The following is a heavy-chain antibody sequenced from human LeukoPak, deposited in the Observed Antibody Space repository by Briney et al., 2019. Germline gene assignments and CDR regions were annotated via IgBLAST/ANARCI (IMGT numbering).Heavy chain of an antibody. J-gene: IGHJ4*02. CDR3: ARVDSSAYSD. CDR2: IGTAGDT. CDR1: GFTFSSSD. V-gene: IGHV3-13*04. D-gene: IGHD3-22*01. Sequence: GGSLRLSCAASGFTFSSSDMHWVRQAPGKGLEWVSDIGTAGDTYYAGSVKGRFTISRDNAKNSLYLQMNSLRAGDTAVYYCARVDSSAYSDWGQGTLVTASS.